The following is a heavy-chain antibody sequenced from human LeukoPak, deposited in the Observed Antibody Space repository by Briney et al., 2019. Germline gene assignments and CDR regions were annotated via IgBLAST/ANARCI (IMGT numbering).Heavy chain of an antibody. CDR1: GGSFSGYY. J-gene: IGHJ6*03. CDR3: ARLVVGATWGGYYYYYYYMDV. D-gene: IGHD1-26*01. Sequence: SETLSLTCAVYGGSFSGYYWIWIRQPPGKGLEWIGEINHSGSTNYNPSLKSRVTILVDTSKNQFALNLSSVTAADTAIYYCARLVVGATWGGYYYYYYYMDVWGKGTTVTVSS. V-gene: IGHV4-34*01. CDR2: INHSGST.